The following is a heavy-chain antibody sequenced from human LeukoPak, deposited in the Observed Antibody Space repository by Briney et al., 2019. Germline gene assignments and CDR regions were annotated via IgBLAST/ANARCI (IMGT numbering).Heavy chain of an antibody. D-gene: IGHD3-10*01. CDR2: IYSSGRN. J-gene: IGHJ6*03. CDR1: VGSFIGYY. CDR3: ARVFDSGSQAYFYYMDV. Sequence: SETLSLTCAVYVGSFIGYYWSWIRHPPEEGLEWLVYIYSSGRNNYNPSLKSRVTMSVDTSKNQFSLKVSSVTAADTAVYYCARVFDSGSQAYFYYMDVWGKGTTVIISS. V-gene: IGHV4-59*01.